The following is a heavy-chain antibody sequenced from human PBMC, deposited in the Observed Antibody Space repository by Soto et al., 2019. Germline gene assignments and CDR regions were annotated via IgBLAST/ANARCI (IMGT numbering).Heavy chain of an antibody. CDR3: ARDTDLTLVTTLDY. CDR2: INISNGNT. V-gene: IGHV1-3*04. D-gene: IGHD4-17*01. J-gene: IGHJ4*02. CDR1: GYNFKSYK. Sequence: ASVKVSCKAYGYNFKSYKIPWVRQAPGQRLECMGWINISNGNTEYSQNFQGRVTMTRDTSASTAYMELSSLRSADKAVYYCARDTDLTLVTTLDYWGQGSQVTPPQ.